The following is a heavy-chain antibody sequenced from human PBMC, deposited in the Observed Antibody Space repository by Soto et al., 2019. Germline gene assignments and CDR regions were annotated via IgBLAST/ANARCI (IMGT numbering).Heavy chain of an antibody. D-gene: IGHD3-10*01. CDR1: GGSISSGGYS. V-gene: IGHV4-30-2*01. CDR3: ARAHGSGWGAFDF. J-gene: IGHJ3*01. Sequence: QLRLQESGSGLVKPSQTLTLTCAVSGGSISSGGYSWSWIRQPPGKGLEWIGYIYHSGSTYYNPSLKSRVTISVDRSKNQFSLKLSSVTAADTAVYYCARAHGSGWGAFDFWGQGTMVTVSS. CDR2: IYHSGST.